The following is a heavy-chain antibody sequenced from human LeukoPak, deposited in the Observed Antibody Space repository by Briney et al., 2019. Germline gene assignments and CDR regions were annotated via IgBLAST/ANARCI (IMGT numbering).Heavy chain of an antibody. Sequence: PSQTLSLTCTVSGGSISSGGYYWSWIRQHPGKGLEWIVYIYYSGSTYYNPSLKSRVTISVDTSKNQFSLKLSSVTAADTAVYYCARDGANSYYYYGSGSYYTSYYGMDVWGQGTTVTVSS. D-gene: IGHD3-10*01. CDR1: GGSISSGGYY. CDR2: IYYSGST. J-gene: IGHJ6*02. CDR3: ARDGANSYYYYGSGSYYTSYYGMDV. V-gene: IGHV4-31*03.